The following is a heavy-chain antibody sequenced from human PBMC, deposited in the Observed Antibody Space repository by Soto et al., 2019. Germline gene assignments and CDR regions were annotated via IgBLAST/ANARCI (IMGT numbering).Heavy chain of an antibody. CDR1: CGSTSYKSYF. D-gene: IGHD2-21*02. Sequence: LSLTFSASCGSTSYKSYFWGWVRQSPGKGLEWIGSMYYSGSSYYNPSLKSRVAISVDTSKNQFSLKLRSVTAADTAVYFCARQRLLRLKPDFDIWGQGTLVTVSS. J-gene: IGHJ4*02. V-gene: IGHV4-39*01. CDR3: ARQRLLRLKPDFDI. CDR2: MYYSGSS.